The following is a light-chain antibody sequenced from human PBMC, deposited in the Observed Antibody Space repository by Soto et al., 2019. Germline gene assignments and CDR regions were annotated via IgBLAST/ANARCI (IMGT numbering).Light chain of an antibody. V-gene: IGKV1-33*01. CDR3: QQNNGLPT. CDR1: QDITNS. Sequence: DIQMTQSPSSLSASVGDRVTITCQASQDITNSLNWYQQKPGKAPKLLICDASNLETGVPSRFSASGSGTDFTFTISSLPPEDVATYYCQQNNGLPTFGGGTKVEIK. J-gene: IGKJ4*01. CDR2: DAS.